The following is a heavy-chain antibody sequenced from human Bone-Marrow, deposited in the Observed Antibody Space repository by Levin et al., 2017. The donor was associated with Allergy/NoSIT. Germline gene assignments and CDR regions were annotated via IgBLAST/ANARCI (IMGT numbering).Heavy chain of an antibody. D-gene: IGHD4-23*01. V-gene: IGHV3-48*01. CDR3: ARDDGGSCHP. CDR2: ISRSGSII. Sequence: GESLKISCAASGFTFSSYSMNWLRQAPGKGLEWVSKISRSGSIIYYADSVKGRFTISRDNAKNSLSLQMNSLTVEDTGVYFCARDDGGSCHPWGQGTTVTVSS. J-gene: IGHJ6*02. CDR1: GFTFSSYS.